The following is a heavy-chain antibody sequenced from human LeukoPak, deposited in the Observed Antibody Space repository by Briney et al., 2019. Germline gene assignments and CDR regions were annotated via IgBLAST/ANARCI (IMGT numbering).Heavy chain of an antibody. CDR3: VKDGSDDILTGYSDY. Sequence: HPWGSLRLSCSASGFTFSSYAMHWVRQAPGKGLEYVSAISSNGGSTYYADSVKGRFTISRDNSKNTLYLQMSSLRAEDTAVYYRVKDGSDDILTGYSDYWGQGTLVTVSS. V-gene: IGHV3-64D*06. D-gene: IGHD3-9*01. J-gene: IGHJ4*02. CDR2: ISSNGGST. CDR1: GFTFSSYA.